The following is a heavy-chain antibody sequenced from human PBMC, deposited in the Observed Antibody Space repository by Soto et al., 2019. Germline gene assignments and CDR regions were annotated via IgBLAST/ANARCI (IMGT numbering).Heavy chain of an antibody. D-gene: IGHD3-22*01. V-gene: IGHV3-30*04. CDR1: GFTFTSYA. Sequence: HPGGSLRLSCAASGFTFTSYAMHWVRQAPGKGLEWVAVISFDGSNKYYAASVKGRFTISRDNSKNTLYMQMTSLRPEDTAVYYCARLEDYYDSSGFPDYWGQGTLVTVSS. CDR3: ARLEDYYDSSGFPDY. CDR2: ISFDGSNK. J-gene: IGHJ4*02.